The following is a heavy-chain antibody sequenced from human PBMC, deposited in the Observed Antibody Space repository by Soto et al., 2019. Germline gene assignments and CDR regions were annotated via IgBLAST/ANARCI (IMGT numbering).Heavy chain of an antibody. CDR1: GFTFSDYL. D-gene: IGHD6-19*01. Sequence: EVQLVDSGGALVQPGESLRLSCAASGFTFSDYLMTWVRQAPGKGLEWVATIKQDGNEKYYVDSGKGRFTISRDNAKTSLYLQLNALRAEDTAVYYCAIGHWLGKWGQGTLVTVSS. J-gene: IGHJ4*02. V-gene: IGHV3-7*01. CDR3: AIGHWLGK. CDR2: IKQDGNEK.